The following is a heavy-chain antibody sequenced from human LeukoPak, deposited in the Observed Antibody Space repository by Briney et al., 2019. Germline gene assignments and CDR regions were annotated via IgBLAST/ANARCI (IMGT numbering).Heavy chain of an antibody. CDR2: IYYSGGT. D-gene: IGHD1-14*01. Sequence: SETLSLTCTVSGGSISSYYWSWIRQPPGKGLEWIGYIYYSGGTNYNPSLKSRVTISVDTSKNQFSLKLSSMTAADTAVYYCARSIPGSTAAFDYWGQGTLVTVSS. V-gene: IGHV4-59*12. CDR3: ARSIPGSTAAFDY. CDR1: GGSISSYY. J-gene: IGHJ4*02.